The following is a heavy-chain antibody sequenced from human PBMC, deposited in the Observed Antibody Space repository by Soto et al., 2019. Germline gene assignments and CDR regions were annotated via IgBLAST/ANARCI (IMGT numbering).Heavy chain of an antibody. CDR1: GFTFSSYA. CDR3: ARDARNYYDSSGYYHAY. J-gene: IGHJ4*02. CDR2: ISYDGNNK. Sequence: VGSLRLSCAASGFTFSSYAMHWVRQAPGKGLEWVTVISYDGNNKYYADSVEGRFTIPRDNSKNTLYLQMNSLRAEDTAVYYCARDARNYYDSSGYYHAYWGQGTLVTVSS. D-gene: IGHD3-22*01. V-gene: IGHV3-30*14.